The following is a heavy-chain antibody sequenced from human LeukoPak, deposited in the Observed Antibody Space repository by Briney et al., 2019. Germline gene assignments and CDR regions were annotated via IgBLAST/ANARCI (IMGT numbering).Heavy chain of an antibody. V-gene: IGHV3-74*01. Sequence: PGGSLRLSCAASGFTFSSYWMHWVRQAPGKGLVWVSRINTDGSSTTYADSVKGRFTISRDDAKNTLYLQMNSLRAEDTAVYYCVRGGESTWSWGQGTLVTVSS. D-gene: IGHD2-15*01. CDR2: INTDGSST. CDR3: VRGGESTWS. CDR1: GFTFSSYW. J-gene: IGHJ5*02.